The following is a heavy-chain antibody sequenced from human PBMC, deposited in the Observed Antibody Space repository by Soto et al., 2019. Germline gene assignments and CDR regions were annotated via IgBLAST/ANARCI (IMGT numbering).Heavy chain of an antibody. J-gene: IGHJ6*02. CDR3: ASRLAAARGNFDSGMDV. V-gene: IGHV5-51*01. Sequence: GESLKISCKASGYSFNIYWIGWVRQLPGKGLEWMGVVYPDDSDTIYSPSFQGQVTISVDKSISTAYLQWSSLKASDTAMYYCASRLAAARGNFDSGMDVWGQGTTVTVSS. D-gene: IGHD6-13*01. CDR1: GYSFNIYW. CDR2: VYPDDSDT.